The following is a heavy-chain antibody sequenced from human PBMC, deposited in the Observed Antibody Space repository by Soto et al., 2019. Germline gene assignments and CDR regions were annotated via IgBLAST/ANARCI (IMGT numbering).Heavy chain of an antibody. CDR1: GFTFSSYG. CDR2: IWYDGSNK. J-gene: IGHJ5*02. V-gene: IGHV3-33*01. Sequence: GGSLRLSCAASGFTFSSYGMHWVRQAPGKGLEWVAVIWYDGSNKYYADSVKGRFTISRDNSKNTLYLQMNSLRAEDTAVYYCARDQEQWGEGPNWFDPWGQGTLVTVSS. D-gene: IGHD6-19*01. CDR3: ARDQEQWGEGPNWFDP.